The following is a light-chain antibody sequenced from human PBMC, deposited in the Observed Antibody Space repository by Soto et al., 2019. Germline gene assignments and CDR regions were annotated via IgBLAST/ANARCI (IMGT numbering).Light chain of an antibody. V-gene: IGLV2-23*01. CDR3: CSYAGSSTFYV. J-gene: IGLJ1*01. CDR2: EGS. Sequence: QSALTQPASVSGSPGQSITISCTGTSSDVGSYNLVSWYQQHPGKAPKLMIYEGSKRPSGVSNRFSGSKSGNTASLTISGLQAEDEADYYCCSYAGSSTFYVLGNGTKLTV. CDR1: SSDVGSYNL.